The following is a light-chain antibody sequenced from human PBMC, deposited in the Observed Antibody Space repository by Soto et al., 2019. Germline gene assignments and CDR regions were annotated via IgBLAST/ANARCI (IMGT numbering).Light chain of an antibody. CDR2: GAS. CDR1: QSVSSNY. J-gene: IGKJ1*01. V-gene: IGKV3-20*01. Sequence: EIVLTQSPGTLSLSPGERATLSCRASQSVSSNYLAWYQQKPGQAPRLLFYGASRRATGIPDRFSGSGSGTHFTLNIRRLEPEDLAVYYCQQYGSSPRTFGQGTKVEIK. CDR3: QQYGSSPRT.